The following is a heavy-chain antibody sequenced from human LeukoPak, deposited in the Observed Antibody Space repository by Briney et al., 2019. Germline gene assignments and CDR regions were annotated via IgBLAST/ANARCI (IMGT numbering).Heavy chain of an antibody. CDR2: ISAYNGNT. D-gene: IGHD3-10*01. J-gene: IGHJ4*02. CDR3: ARDAVTMVRGALDY. CDR1: GYTFTSYG. Sequence: ASVKVSCKASGYTFTSYGISWLRQAPGQGLEWMGWISAYNGNTNYAQKLQGRVTMTTDTSTSTAYMELRSLRSDDTAVYYCARDAVTMVRGALDYWGQGTLVTVSS. V-gene: IGHV1-18*01.